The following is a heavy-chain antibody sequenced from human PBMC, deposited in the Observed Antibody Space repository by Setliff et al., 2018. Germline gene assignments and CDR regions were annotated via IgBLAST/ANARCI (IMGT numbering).Heavy chain of an antibody. CDR2: ISSSSSTI. J-gene: IGHJ4*02. CDR3: AKDTITMIVDY. V-gene: IGHV3-48*01. CDR1: GFTFSSYG. Sequence: GGSLRLSCAASGFTFSSYGMHWVRQAPGKGLEWVSYISSSSSTIYYADSVKGRFTISRDNSKNTLYLQMNSLRAEDTAVYYCAKDTITMIVDYWGQGTLVTVSS. D-gene: IGHD3-22*01.